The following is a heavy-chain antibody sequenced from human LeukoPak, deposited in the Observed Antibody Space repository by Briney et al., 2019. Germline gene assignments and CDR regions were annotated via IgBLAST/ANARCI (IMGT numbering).Heavy chain of an antibody. CDR3: AKATRYFFDF. J-gene: IGHJ4*02. Sequence: GGSLRLSCAASGFTLSRYWMSWVRQAPGKGLEYVANVNQLGDEKYYLDSVKGRFTISRDNSKNTLYLQMNSLRGDDTAVYYCAKATRYFFDFWGQGTLVTVSS. CDR2: VNQLGDEK. V-gene: IGHV3-7*05. CDR1: GFTLSRYW.